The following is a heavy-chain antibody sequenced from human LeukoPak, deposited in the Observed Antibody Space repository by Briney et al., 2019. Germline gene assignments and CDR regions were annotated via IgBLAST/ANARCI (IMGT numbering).Heavy chain of an antibody. J-gene: IGHJ4*02. CDR2: IYPGDSDT. CDR3: ARTHYYDSSGYYY. Sequence: GESLKISCKGSGYRFTSYWIAWVRQMPGKGLEWMGIIYPGDSDTRYSPSFQGQVTISADKSITTAYLQWSSLKASDTAMYYCARTHYYDSSGYYYWGQGTLVTVSS. CDR1: GYRFTSYW. V-gene: IGHV5-51*01. D-gene: IGHD3-22*01.